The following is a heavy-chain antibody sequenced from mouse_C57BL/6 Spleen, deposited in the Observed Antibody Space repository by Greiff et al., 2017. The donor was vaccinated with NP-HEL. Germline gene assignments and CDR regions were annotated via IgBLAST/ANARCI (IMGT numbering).Heavy chain of an antibody. V-gene: IGHV1-22*01. CDR2: INPNNGGT. CDR1: GYTFTDYN. CDR3: ASPYYGSRGYAMDY. J-gene: IGHJ4*01. D-gene: IGHD1-1*01. Sequence: VQLQQSGPELVKPGASVKMSCKASGYTFTDYNMHWVKQSHGKSLEWIGYINPNNGGTSYNQKFKGKATLTVNKSSSTAYMELRSLTSEDSAVYYCASPYYGSRGYAMDYWGQGTSVTVSS.